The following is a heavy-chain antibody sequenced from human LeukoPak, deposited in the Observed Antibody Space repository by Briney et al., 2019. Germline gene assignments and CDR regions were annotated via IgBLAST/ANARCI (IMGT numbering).Heavy chain of an antibody. Sequence: GASVKVSFKASGYTFTGHYMHWVRQAPGQGLEWMGWINVNSGTRYAEKFQGRVTMTRDTSISTAYMELGRLRSDDTAVYYCARDEGRGGDLGYWGQGTLVTVSS. J-gene: IGHJ4*02. CDR2: INVNSGT. D-gene: IGHD3-16*01. V-gene: IGHV1-2*02. CDR1: GYTFTGHY. CDR3: ARDEGRGGDLGY.